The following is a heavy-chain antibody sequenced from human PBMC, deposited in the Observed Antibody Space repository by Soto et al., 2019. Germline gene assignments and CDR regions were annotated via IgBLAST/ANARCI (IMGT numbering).Heavy chain of an antibody. CDR1: GGSIGSSSYY. CDR3: ARHTPAISISDH. D-gene: IGHD2-15*01. Sequence: SETLSLTCTVSGGSIGSSSYYWGWIRQPPGKGLEWIGSIYYSGSTYYNPSLKSRVTISVDTSKSQFSLKLSSVTAADTAVYYCARHTPAISISDHWGQGTLVTVSS. V-gene: IGHV4-39*01. CDR2: IYYSGST. J-gene: IGHJ4*02.